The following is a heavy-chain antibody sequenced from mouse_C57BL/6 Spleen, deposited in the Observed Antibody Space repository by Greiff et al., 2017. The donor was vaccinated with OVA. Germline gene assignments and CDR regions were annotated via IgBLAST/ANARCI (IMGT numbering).Heavy chain of an antibody. Sequence: QVQLQQSGAELAKPGASVKLSCKASGYTFTSYWMHWVKQRPGQGLEWIGYINPSSGYTKYNQKFKDKATLTADKSSSTAYMQLSSLTYEDSAVYYYARGSSSYGYAMDYWGQGTSVTVSS. V-gene: IGHV1-7*01. CDR3: ARGSSSYGYAMDY. J-gene: IGHJ4*01. CDR1: GYTFTSYW. D-gene: IGHD1-1*01. CDR2: INPSSGYT.